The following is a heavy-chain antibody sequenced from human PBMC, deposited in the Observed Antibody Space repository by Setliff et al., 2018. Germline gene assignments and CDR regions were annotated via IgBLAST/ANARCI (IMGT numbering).Heavy chain of an antibody. CDR2: IHNDGTST. CDR3: ARDNDGSGSYYPWFDP. V-gene: IGHV3-74*01. D-gene: IGHD3-10*01. CDR1: GFTFINHW. J-gene: IGHJ5*02. Sequence: GGSLRLSCAASGFTFINHWMHWVRQVPGKGLVWVSHIHNDGTSTGYADSVKGRFTISRDNAKNSLYLQMNGLRAEDTALYYCARDNDGSGSYYPWFDPWGQGTLVTVSS.